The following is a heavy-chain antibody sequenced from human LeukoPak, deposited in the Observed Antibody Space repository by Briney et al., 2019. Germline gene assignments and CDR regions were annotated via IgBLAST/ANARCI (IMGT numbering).Heavy chain of an antibody. D-gene: IGHD2-2*01. Sequence: SQTLSLTCAISGDSVSSNSAAWNWIRQSPSRGLEWLGRTYYRPKWYNDYAVSVKSRIAINPDTSKNQFSLQLNSVTPEDTAVYYCARDLNVVVPARLRYGMDVWDKGTTVTVSS. V-gene: IGHV6-1*01. CDR2: TYYRPKWYN. CDR3: ARDLNVVVPARLRYGMDV. CDR1: GDSVSSNSAA. J-gene: IGHJ6*04.